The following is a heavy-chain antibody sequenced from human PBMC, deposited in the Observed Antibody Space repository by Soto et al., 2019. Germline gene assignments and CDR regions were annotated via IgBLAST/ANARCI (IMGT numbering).Heavy chain of an antibody. J-gene: IGHJ6*02. D-gene: IGHD5-18*01. V-gene: IGHV1-69*13. CDR3: ARATVDTATSYYYYGMDV. CDR1: GGTFSSYA. Sequence: SVKVSCKASGGTFSSYAISWVRQAPGQGLEWMGGIIPIFGTANYAQKFQGRVTTTADESTSTAYMELSSLRSEDTAVYYCARATVDTATSYYYYGMDVWGQGTTVTVSS. CDR2: IIPIFGTA.